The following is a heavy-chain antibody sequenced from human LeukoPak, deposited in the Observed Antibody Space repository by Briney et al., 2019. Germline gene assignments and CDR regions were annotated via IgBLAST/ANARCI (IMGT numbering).Heavy chain of an antibody. Sequence: GSLRLSCAASGFTFSSYAMSWVRQAPGKGLEWVSAISGSGGSTYYADSVKGRFTISRDNSKNTLYLQMNSLRAEDTAVYYCAKDRYFDWLNNWFDPWGQGTLVTVSS. D-gene: IGHD3-9*01. J-gene: IGHJ5*02. CDR3: AKDRYFDWLNNWFDP. CDR1: GFTFSSYA. V-gene: IGHV3-23*01. CDR2: ISGSGGST.